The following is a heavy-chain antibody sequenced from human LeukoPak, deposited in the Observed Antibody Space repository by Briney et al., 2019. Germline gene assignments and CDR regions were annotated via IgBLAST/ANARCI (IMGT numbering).Heavy chain of an antibody. D-gene: IGHD5-24*01. CDR1: GFSFSSYG. CDR3: AKDSGYVRWPTWGFDY. J-gene: IGHJ4*02. V-gene: IGHV3-30*18. Sequence: GRSLRLSCEASGFSFSSYGMHWVRQAPGKGLEWVAVISYDGSNKNYADSVKGRFTISRDTSKNTLYLQMNSLRAEDTAMYYCAKDSGYVRWPTWGFDYWGQGTLVTVSS. CDR2: ISYDGSNK.